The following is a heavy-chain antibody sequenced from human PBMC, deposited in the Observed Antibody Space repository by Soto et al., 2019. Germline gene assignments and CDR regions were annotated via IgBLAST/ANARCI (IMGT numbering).Heavy chain of an antibody. Sequence: VASVKVSCKASGGTFSSYAISWVRQAPGQGLEWMGGIIPIFGTANYAQKFQGRVTITADESTSTAYMELSSLRSEDTAVYYCASRASYYGFFDYWGQGTLVTVSS. CDR2: IIPIFGTA. CDR3: ASRASYYGFFDY. J-gene: IGHJ4*02. CDR1: GGTFSSYA. D-gene: IGHD3-10*01. V-gene: IGHV1-69*13.